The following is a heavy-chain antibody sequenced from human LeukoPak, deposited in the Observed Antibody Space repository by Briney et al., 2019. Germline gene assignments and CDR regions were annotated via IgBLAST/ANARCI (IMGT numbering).Heavy chain of an antibody. CDR3: ARDGPGYSFDY. Sequence: GGSLRLSCATSGFTFSSYEMHWVRQAPGKGLEWVSCISISGDTIYYAESVKGRFTMSRDNARKSQYLQMNSLRAEDTAVYYCARDGPGYSFDYWGQGTLVTVSS. CDR1: GFTFSSYE. D-gene: IGHD5-18*01. CDR2: ISISGDTI. J-gene: IGHJ4*02. V-gene: IGHV3-48*03.